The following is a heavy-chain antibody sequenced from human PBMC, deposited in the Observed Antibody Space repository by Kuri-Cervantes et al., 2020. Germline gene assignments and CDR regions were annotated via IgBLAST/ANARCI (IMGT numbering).Heavy chain of an antibody. D-gene: IGHD3-22*01. J-gene: IGHJ3*02. CDR1: GFTFSSYA. CDR2: ISYDGSNK. CDR3: AIHRKAYYYDSSGRKNAFDI. Sequence: GESLKISCAASGFTFSSYAMHWVRQAPGKGLEWVAVISYDGSNKYYADSVKGRFTISRDNSKNTLYLQMNSLRAEDTAVYYCAIHRKAYYYDSSGRKNAFDIWGQGTMVTVSS. V-gene: IGHV3-30-3*01.